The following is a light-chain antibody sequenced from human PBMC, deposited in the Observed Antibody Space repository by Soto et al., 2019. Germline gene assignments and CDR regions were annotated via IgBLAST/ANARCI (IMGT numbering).Light chain of an antibody. J-gene: IGKJ2*01. CDR2: GAS. CDR3: QQYNNWRPYT. CDR1: QSVSSN. Sequence: EIVMTQSPATLSVSPGERATLSCRASQSVSSNLAWYQQKPGQAPRLLIYGASTRATGIPARFSGSGSGTEVTLTTSSMQSADFSVYYCQQYNNWRPYTFGQGTKLEIK. V-gene: IGKV3-15*01.